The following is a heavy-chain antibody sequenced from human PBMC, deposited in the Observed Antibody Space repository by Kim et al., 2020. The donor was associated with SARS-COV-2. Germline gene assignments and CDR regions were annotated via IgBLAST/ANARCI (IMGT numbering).Heavy chain of an antibody. D-gene: IGHD6-13*01. J-gene: IGHJ6*04. CDR3: TSIAAAEFPYYYYGMDV. CDR1: GFTFSGSA. CDR2: IRSKANSYAT. Sequence: GGSLRLSCAASGFTFSGSAMHWVRQASGKGLEWVGRIRSKANSYATAYAASVKGRFTISRDDSKNTAYLQMNSLKTEDTAVYYCTSIAAAEFPYYYYGMDVWGKGTTVTVSS. V-gene: IGHV3-73*01.